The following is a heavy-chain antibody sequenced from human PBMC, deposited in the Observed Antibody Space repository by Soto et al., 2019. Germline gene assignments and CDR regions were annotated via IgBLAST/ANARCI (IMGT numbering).Heavy chain of an antibody. D-gene: IGHD4-17*01. CDR3: ARDPVRWEQDY. V-gene: IGHV3-21*01. Sequence: GESLRLSCAASGFTFSSYSMNWVRQAPGKGLEWVSSISSSSSYIYYADSVKGRFTISRDNAKNSLYLQMNSLRAEDTAVYYCARDPVRWEQDYWGQGTLVTVSS. CDR1: GFTFSSYS. CDR2: ISSSSSYI. J-gene: IGHJ4*02.